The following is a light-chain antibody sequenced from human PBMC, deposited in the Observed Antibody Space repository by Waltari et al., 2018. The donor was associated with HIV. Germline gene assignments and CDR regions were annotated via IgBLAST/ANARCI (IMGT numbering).Light chain of an antibody. CDR2: GKN. Sequence: SSELTQDPAVSVALGQTVRITCQGDSLRSYYASWYQQRPRQAPVLVIYGKNNRPSGIPDRCSGSSSGNTASLTITGAQAEDEADYYCNSRDSSGNHLVFGGGTKLTVL. CDR1: SLRSYY. CDR3: NSRDSSGNHLV. J-gene: IGLJ3*02. V-gene: IGLV3-19*01.